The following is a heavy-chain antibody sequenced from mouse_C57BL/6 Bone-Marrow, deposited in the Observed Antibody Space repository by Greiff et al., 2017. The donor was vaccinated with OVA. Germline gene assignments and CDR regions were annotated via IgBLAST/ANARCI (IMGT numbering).Heavy chain of an antibody. V-gene: IGHV14-4*01. CDR3: TNFLYYY. J-gene: IGHJ2*01. CDR2: IDPENGDT. Sequence: EVQRVESGAELVRPGASVKLSCTASGFTFTDYYMHWVKQRPGQGLEWIGCIDPENGDTEYASKFQGKATITVDTSSNTAYLQLSSLTSEDTAVYYCTNFLYYYGGQGNTLTVSS. D-gene: IGHD1-1*01. CDR1: GFTFTDYY.